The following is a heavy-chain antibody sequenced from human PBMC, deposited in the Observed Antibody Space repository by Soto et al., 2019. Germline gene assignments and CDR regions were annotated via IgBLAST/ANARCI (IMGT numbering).Heavy chain of an antibody. D-gene: IGHD3-22*01. CDR3: ARTYYYDSSGYFRGSWFDP. CDR2: IYSSGST. CDR1: GGSISSYY. V-gene: IGHV4-4*07. Sequence: SETLSLTCTVSGGSISSYYWRWIRQPAGKGLEWIGRIYSSGSTNYNPSLKSRVTISVDTSKNQFSLKLSSVTAADTAVYYCARTYYYDSSGYFRGSWFDPWGQGTLVTVSS. J-gene: IGHJ5*02.